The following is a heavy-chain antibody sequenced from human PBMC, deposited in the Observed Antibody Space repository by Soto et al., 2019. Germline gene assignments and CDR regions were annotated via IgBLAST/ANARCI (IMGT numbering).Heavy chain of an antibody. Sequence: QVQLQESGPGLVKPSQTLSLTCTVSGGSISSGGYYWSWIRQHPGKGLEWIGYIYYSGSTYYNPSLKSRVTIPVDTSKHQFSLKLSSVTAAHTAVYYCAGSEGLRFFDRPAGAFDPWGQGTLVTVSS. J-gene: IGHJ5*02. CDR1: GGSISSGGYY. D-gene: IGHD3-3*01. V-gene: IGHV4-31*03. CDR2: IYYSGST. CDR3: AGSEGLRFFDRPAGAFDP.